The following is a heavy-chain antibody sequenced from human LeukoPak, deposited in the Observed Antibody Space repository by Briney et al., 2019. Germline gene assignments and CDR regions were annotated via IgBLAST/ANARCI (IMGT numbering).Heavy chain of an antibody. CDR1: GYTFTSYG. CDR3: ARVPTTDGRPYYYYGMDV. V-gene: IGHV1-18*01. CDR2: ISAYNGNT. J-gene: IGHJ6*02. Sequence: ASVKVSCKASGYTFTSYGISWVRQAPGQGLEWMGWISAYNGNTNYAQKLQGRVTMTTDTSTSTAYMELRSLRSDDTAVYYCARVPTTDGRPYYYYGMDVWGQGTTVTVSS. D-gene: IGHD4-17*01.